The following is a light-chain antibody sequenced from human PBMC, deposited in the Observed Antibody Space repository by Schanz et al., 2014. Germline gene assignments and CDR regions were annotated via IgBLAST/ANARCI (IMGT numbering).Light chain of an antibody. CDR2: GAS. Sequence: VVLTQSPGPLSLSPGERATLFCRASQTVLSNFLGWYQHIPGQAPRLLMYGASKRATGIPARFSGSGTGTDFNLTISRLEPEDFAVYYCQQYSSSPYTFGQGTKLEI. V-gene: IGKV3-20*01. CDR3: QQYSSSPYT. CDR1: QTVLSNF. J-gene: IGKJ2*01.